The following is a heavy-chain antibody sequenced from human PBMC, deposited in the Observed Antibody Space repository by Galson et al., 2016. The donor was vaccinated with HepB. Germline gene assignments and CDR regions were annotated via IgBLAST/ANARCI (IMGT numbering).Heavy chain of an antibody. V-gene: IGHV1-69*02. CDR3: VIDYGHYSGRY. CDR1: GGTFSSYS. D-gene: IGHD4-17*01. J-gene: IGHJ4*02. CDR2: LVPPLNLT. Sequence: SVKVSCKASGGTFSSYSFTWVRQAPGQGLEWMGRLVPPLNLTNYAQRFQGRVTITADKSTTAAFMELNSLRSEDTAVYYRVIDYGHYSGRYWGQGTLVTVSS.